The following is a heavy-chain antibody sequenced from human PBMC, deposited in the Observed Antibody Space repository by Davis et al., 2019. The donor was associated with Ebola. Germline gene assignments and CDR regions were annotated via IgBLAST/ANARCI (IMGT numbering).Heavy chain of an antibody. CDR3: AREGTIFGVVTSDY. CDR2: IKQDGSEK. J-gene: IGHJ4*02. V-gene: IGHV3-7*01. D-gene: IGHD3-3*01. Sequence: GGSLRLSCAASGFIFSNYWMSWVRQAPGKGLEWVANIKQDGSEKYYVDSVKGRFTISRDNAKNSLYLQMNSLRAEDTAVYYCAREGTIFGVVTSDYWGQGTLVTVSS. CDR1: GFIFSNYW.